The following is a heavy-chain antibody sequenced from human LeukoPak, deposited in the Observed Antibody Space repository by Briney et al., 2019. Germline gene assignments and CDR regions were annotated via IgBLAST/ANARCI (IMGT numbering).Heavy chain of an antibody. Sequence: GASVKVSCKASGYTFTSYGISWVRQAPGQGLEWMGWISAYNGNTNYAQKLQGRVTMTTDTSTSTAYMELRSLRSDDTAVYYCARGGYCGGDCPLGDFDYWGQGTLVTVSS. CDR2: ISAYNGNT. J-gene: IGHJ4*02. D-gene: IGHD2-21*02. CDR1: GYTFTSYG. V-gene: IGHV1-18*01. CDR3: ARGGYCGGDCPLGDFDY.